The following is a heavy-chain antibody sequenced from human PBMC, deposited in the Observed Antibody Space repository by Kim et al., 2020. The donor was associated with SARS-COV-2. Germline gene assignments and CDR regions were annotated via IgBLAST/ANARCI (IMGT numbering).Heavy chain of an antibody. V-gene: IGHV1-46*01. CDR3: ARDLMGCSSTSCYSGWFDP. Sequence: ASVKVSCKASGYTFTSYYMHWVRQAPGQGLEWMGIINPSGGSTSYAQKFQGRVTMTRDTSTSTVYMELSSLRSEDTAVYYCARDLMGCSSTSCYSGWFDPWGQGTLVTVSS. J-gene: IGHJ5*02. CDR1: GYTFTSYY. CDR2: INPSGGST. D-gene: IGHD2-2*01.